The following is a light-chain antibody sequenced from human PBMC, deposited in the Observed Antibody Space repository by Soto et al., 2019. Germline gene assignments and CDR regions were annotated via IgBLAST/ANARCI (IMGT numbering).Light chain of an antibody. CDR1: QTISSW. Sequence: DNQMTQSPSTLSGSVGDRVTIACRASQTISSWLAWYQQKPGKAPKLLIYKASTLKSGVPSRFSGSGSGSEFTLTISSLQPDDFATYYCQHYNSYSEAFGQGTPVDIK. J-gene: IGKJ1*01. CDR2: KAS. V-gene: IGKV1-5*03. CDR3: QHYNSYSEA.